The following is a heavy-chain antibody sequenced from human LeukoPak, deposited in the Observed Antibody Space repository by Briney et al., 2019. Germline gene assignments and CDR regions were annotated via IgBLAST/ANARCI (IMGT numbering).Heavy chain of an antibody. J-gene: IGHJ5*02. CDR3: TTEDPPPYYYDSRGGFDP. V-gene: IGHV3-15*01. CDR2: IKSKTDGGTT. Sequence: PGGSLRLSCAASGFTFSSYAMSWVRQAPGKGLEWVGRIKSKTDGGTTDYAAPVKGRFTISRDDSKNTLYLQMNSLKTEDTAVYYCTTEDPPPYYYDSRGGFDPWGQGTLVTVSS. D-gene: IGHD3-22*01. CDR1: GFTFSSYA.